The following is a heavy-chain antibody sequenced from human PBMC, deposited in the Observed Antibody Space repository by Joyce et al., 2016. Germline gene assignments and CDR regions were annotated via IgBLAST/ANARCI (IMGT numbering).Heavy chain of an antibody. J-gene: IGHJ3*02. Sequence: QMQLVQSGPEVKKPGTSVKVSCKASGFTFTSSAMQWVRQARGQRLEWIGWIVVGSGNTNDAQKFQERVTITRDMSTSTAYMELSSLRSEDTAVYYCAAAPDYYDSSGYYYSAFDIWGQGTMVTVSS. D-gene: IGHD3-22*01. CDR2: IVVGSGNT. CDR1: GFTFTSSA. V-gene: IGHV1-58*02. CDR3: AAAPDYYDSSGYYYSAFDI.